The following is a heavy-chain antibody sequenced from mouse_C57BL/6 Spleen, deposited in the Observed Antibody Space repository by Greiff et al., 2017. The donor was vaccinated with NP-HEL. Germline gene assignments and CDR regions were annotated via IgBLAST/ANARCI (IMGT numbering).Heavy chain of an antibody. Sequence: VQLQQPGAELVRPGSSVKLSCKASGYTFTSYWMHWVKQRPIQGLEWIGNIDPSDSETHYNQKFKDKATLTVDKSSSTAYMQLSSLTSEDSAVYYGARGVLRQTYFDYWGQGTTLTVSS. CDR3: ARGVLRQTYFDY. D-gene: IGHD1-2*01. V-gene: IGHV1-52*01. CDR1: GYTFTSYW. J-gene: IGHJ2*01. CDR2: IDPSDSET.